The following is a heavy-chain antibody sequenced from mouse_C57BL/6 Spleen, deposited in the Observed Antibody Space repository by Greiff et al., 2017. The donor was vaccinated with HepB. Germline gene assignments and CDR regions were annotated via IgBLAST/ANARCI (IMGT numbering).Heavy chain of an antibody. CDR1: GYSFTGYY. CDR2: INPSTGGT. V-gene: IGHV1-42*01. J-gene: IGHJ2*01. CDR3: ARGGDLYYFDY. D-gene: IGHD2-13*01. Sequence: DVQLQESGPELVKPGASVKISCKASGYSFTGYYMNWVKQSPEKSLEWIGEINPSTGGTTYNQKFKAKATLTVDKSSSTAYMQLKSLTSEDSAVYYCARGGDLYYFDYWGQGTTLTVSS.